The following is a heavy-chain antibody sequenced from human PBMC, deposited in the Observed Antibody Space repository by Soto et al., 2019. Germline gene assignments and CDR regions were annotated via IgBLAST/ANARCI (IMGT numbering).Heavy chain of an antibody. CDR1: GGSVSSGSYY. J-gene: IGHJ6*02. D-gene: IGHD3-10*01. Sequence: SETLSLTCTVSGGSVSSGSYYWSWIRQPPGKGLEWIGYIYYSGSTNYNPSLKSRVTISVDTSKNQFSLKLSSVTAADTAVYYCARDLAGSGSPHQAYYYSGMDVWGQGTTVTVSS. V-gene: IGHV4-61*01. CDR3: ARDLAGSGSPHQAYYYSGMDV. CDR2: IYYSGST.